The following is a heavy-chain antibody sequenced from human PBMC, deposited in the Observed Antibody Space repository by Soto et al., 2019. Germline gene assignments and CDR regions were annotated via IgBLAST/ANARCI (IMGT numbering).Heavy chain of an antibody. CDR1: GYSFTSYW. D-gene: IGHD5-12*01. V-gene: IGHV5-51*01. J-gene: IGHJ3*02. Sequence: GESLKISCKGSGYSFTSYWIGWVRQMPGKGLEWMGIIYPGDSDTRYSPSFQGQVTISADKSISTAYLQWSSLKASDTAMYYCARRGAPGQEYSGYLDAFDIWGQGTMVTVSS. CDR2: IYPGDSDT. CDR3: ARRGAPGQEYSGYLDAFDI.